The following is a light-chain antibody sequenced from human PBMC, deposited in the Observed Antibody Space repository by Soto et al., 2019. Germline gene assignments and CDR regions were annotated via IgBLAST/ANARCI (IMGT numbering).Light chain of an antibody. Sequence: DIQMTQSPSSLSASVGDRVTITCRASQSISSYLNWYQQKPGKAPKLLIYAASSLQSGVPSRFSGSGSGTDFTLTISSLQPEDFATYYCLQHNGYPLTFGQGTKVEIK. CDR3: LQHNGYPLT. V-gene: IGKV1-39*01. J-gene: IGKJ1*01. CDR1: QSISSY. CDR2: AAS.